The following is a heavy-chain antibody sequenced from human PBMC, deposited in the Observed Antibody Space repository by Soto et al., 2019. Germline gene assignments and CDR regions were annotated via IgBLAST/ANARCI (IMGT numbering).Heavy chain of an antibody. CDR2: IYYSGST. CDR3: ARLGGYYQSLDS. Sequence: QVQLQESGPGLVKPSETLSLTCTVSGGSLTSYYWAWIRQPPGKGLEWIGYIYYSGSTSYNPSINCRVTISVDSSNNQFSLNLSSVSAADTAVYYCARLGGYYQSLDSWGQGTLVTVSS. D-gene: IGHD3-22*01. CDR1: GGSLTSYY. V-gene: IGHV4-59*08. J-gene: IGHJ5*01.